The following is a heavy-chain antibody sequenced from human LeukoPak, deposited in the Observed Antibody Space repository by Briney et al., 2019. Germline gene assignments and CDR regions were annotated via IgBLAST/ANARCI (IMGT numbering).Heavy chain of an antibody. CDR2: INHSGST. CDR1: GGSFSGYY. D-gene: IGHD6-19*01. CDR3: AIRIAVAGTLSWFDH. J-gene: IGHJ5*02. Sequence: SETLSLTCAVYGGSFSGYYWSWIRQPPGKGLEWIGEINHSGSTNYNPSLKSRVTISVDTSKNQFSLKLSSVTAADTAVYYCAIRIAVAGTLSWFDHWGQGTLVTVSS. V-gene: IGHV4-34*01.